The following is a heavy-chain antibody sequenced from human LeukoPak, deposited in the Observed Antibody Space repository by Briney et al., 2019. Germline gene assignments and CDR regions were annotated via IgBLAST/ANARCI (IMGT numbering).Heavy chain of an antibody. Sequence: SETLSLTCTVSGGSISRSSYYWGWIRQPPGKGLEWIGSIYYSGSTYYNPSLKSRVTISVDTSKNQFSLKLSSVTAADTAVYYCARDLGIGGSPPDYWGQGTLVTVSS. J-gene: IGHJ4*02. V-gene: IGHV4-39*07. CDR1: GGSISRSSYY. CDR3: ARDLGIGGSPPDY. D-gene: IGHD1-26*01. CDR2: IYYSGST.